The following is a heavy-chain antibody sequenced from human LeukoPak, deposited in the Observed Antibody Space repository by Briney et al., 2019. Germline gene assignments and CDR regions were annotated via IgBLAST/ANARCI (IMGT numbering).Heavy chain of an antibody. D-gene: IGHD6-6*01. Sequence: GASVKVSCKAPGYTFTDYYMNWVRQAPGQGLEWMGWIHPNSGGTNYAQKFQGRVTMTRDTSISTAYMELSRLTSDDTAVYYCGRKSAARKTSEFDYWGQGTLVTVSS. V-gene: IGHV1-2*02. CDR1: GYTFTDYY. CDR2: IHPNSGGT. J-gene: IGHJ4*02. CDR3: GRKSAARKTSEFDY.